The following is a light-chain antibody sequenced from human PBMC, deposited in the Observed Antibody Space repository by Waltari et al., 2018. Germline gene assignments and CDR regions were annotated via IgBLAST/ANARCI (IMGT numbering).Light chain of an antibody. CDR3: MQALHPPYT. CDR2: QIS. Sequence: DIVMTQSPLSLPVTPGEPASISCRSSQSLVDGGGNKFLDWYLQRPGQSPRLLIYQISNPASGVPDRVSGSGSDTDFTLKITRVEAEDAGVYYCMQALHPPYTFGQGTKLEIK. V-gene: IGKV2-28*01. CDR1: QSLVDGGGNKF. J-gene: IGKJ2*01.